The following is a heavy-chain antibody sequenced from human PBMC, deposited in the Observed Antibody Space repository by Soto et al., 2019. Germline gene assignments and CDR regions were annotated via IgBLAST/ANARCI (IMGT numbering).Heavy chain of an antibody. J-gene: IGHJ5*02. CDR1: GYSFATYA. CDR3: ARRYKSAGWLEP. Sequence: QVQLVQSGAEVKKPGTSVKVSCKASGYSFATYAIHWVRQAPGQGLEWMGWINPATGNTEYSDKFQDRVTFTRDTSATTAYMELRGLRSEDTVVYYCARRYKSAGWLEPWGQGTLVTVSS. V-gene: IGHV1-3*01. CDR2: INPATGNT. D-gene: IGHD1-1*01.